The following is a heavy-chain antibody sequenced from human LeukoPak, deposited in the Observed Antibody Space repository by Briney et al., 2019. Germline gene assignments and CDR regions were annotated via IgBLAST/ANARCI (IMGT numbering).Heavy chain of an antibody. D-gene: IGHD3-10*01. J-gene: IGHJ6*03. CDR1: GFSVSSNY. V-gene: IGHV3-53*01. CDR3: ARGMMKGAITMVRGARGWCYMDV. Sequence: GGSLRLSCAASGFSVSSNYMSGVGQAPGKAREGGSDIYSGGSTYYADSVKGRFTICRDNSKNTLYLQMNSRRAKDTAVYYCARGMMKGAITMVRGARGWCYMDVWGKGTTVTISS. CDR2: IYSGGST.